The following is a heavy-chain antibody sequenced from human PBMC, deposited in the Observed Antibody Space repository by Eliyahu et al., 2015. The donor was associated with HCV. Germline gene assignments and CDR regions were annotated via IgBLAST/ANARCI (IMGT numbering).Heavy chain of an antibody. CDR1: XGSFRGYS. Sequence: QVQLRQWGAGLXKPSETLPXSCSLNXGSFRGYSWGWXRQSPGKGLEWIGEINHSGSTDYNPSLXSRVTISLDSSRNQFSLRMTSVTAADAAVYFCARGRRESVWLGELLQRFYYGADVWGQGTTVTVSS. CDR2: INHSGST. J-gene: IGHJ6*02. D-gene: IGHD3-10*01. CDR3: ARGRRESVWLGELLQRFYYGADV. V-gene: IGHV4-34*01.